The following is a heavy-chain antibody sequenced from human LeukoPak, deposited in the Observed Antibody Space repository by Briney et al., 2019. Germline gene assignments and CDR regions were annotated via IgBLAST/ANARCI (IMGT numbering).Heavy chain of an antibody. J-gene: IGHJ2*01. D-gene: IGHD3-22*01. CDR3: ARGRQYDRAAYCPPGGYFAL. CDR2: LSGGGDNI. Sequence: GDSLRLFCAVSGLSFSRFAVSWLRQARGEALVWLADLSGGGDNIYYADSETGRFTISRDNSKDTLYVQMDTLRAEDTDIYYCARGRQYDRAAYCPPGGYFALWGHGTLVPVSS. CDR1: GLSFSRFA. V-gene: IGHV3-23*01.